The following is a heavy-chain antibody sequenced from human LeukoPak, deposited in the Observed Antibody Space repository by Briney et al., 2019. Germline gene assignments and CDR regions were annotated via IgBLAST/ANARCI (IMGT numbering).Heavy chain of an antibody. Sequence: GRSLRLSCAASGLTFSSYEMSWVRQAPGKGLEWVSYVSSSGGSIYYADSARGRFTISRDNAKNSLYLQMNSLRAEDTAVYYCAKGSAYADFWGQGTLVTVSS. D-gene: IGHD3-3*01. CDR1: GLTFSSYE. CDR2: VSSSGGSI. CDR3: AKGSAYADF. V-gene: IGHV3-48*03. J-gene: IGHJ4*02.